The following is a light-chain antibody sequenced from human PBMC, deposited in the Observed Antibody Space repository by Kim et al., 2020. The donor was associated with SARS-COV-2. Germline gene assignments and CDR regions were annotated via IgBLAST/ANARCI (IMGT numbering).Light chain of an antibody. V-gene: IGKV2-28*01. CDR2: LGS. CDR1: QSLLHSNGYNY. J-gene: IGKJ2*03. Sequence: DIVTTQSPLSLPVTPGEPASISCRSSQSLLHSNGYNYLDWYLQKPGQSPQLLIYLGSNRASWVPDRFSGSGSGTDFTLKISRVKAEDVGVYYCMQALQTPRYSFGQGSKLEI. CDR3: MQALQTPRYS.